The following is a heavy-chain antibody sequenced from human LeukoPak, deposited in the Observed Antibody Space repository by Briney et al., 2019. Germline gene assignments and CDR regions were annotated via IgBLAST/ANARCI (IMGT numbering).Heavy chain of an antibody. D-gene: IGHD2-21*02. V-gene: IGHV5-51*01. CDR3: ARLPYCGGDCYPNWFDT. J-gene: IGHJ5*02. CDR2: IYPGDSAT. CDR1: GYSFTNYW. Sequence: GESLKISCKGSGYSFTNYWIGWVRQMPGKGLELMGVIYPGDSATRYSPSFQGQVAISVDKSIRTAYLQWSSLKASDIAMYYCARLPYCGGDCYPNWFDTWSQGTLVTVSS.